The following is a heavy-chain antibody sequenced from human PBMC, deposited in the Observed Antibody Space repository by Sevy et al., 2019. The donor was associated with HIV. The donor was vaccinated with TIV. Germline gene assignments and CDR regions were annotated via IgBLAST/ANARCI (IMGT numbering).Heavy chain of an antibody. J-gene: IGHJ6*02. CDR3: AVEMATIAAYYGMDV. D-gene: IGHD5-12*01. CDR2: INSDGSST. CDR1: GFTFSSYW. Sequence: GGSLRLSCAASGFTFSSYWMHWVRQAPGKWLVWVSRINSDGSSTSYADSVKGRFTISRDNAKNTLYLQMNSLRAEDTAVYYCAVEMATIAAYYGMDVWGQGTTVTVSS. V-gene: IGHV3-74*01.